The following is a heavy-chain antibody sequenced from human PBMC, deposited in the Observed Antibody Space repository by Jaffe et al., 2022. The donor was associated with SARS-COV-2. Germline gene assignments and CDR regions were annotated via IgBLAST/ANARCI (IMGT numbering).Heavy chain of an antibody. D-gene: IGHD3-3*01. CDR3: ARVGPVGFLEWLGY. CDR2: INSDGSST. V-gene: IGHV3-74*01. J-gene: IGHJ4*02. Sequence: EVQLVESGGGLVQPGGSLRLSCAASGFTFSSYWMHWVRQAPGKGLVWVSRINSDGSSTSYADSVKGRFTISRDNAKNTLYLQMNSLRAEDTAVYYCARVGPVGFLEWLGYWGQGTLVTVSS. CDR1: GFTFSSYW.